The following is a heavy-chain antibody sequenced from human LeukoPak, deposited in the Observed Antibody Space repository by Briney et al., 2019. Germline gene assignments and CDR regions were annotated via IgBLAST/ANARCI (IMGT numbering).Heavy chain of an antibody. CDR1: GGSISSDY. D-gene: IGHD3-10*01. V-gene: IGHV4-4*07. CDR3: ARDFPPLSYYPYYYYYYGMDV. CDR2: IYTSGST. J-gene: IGHJ6*02. Sequence: SETLSLTCTVSGGSISSDYWSWIRQPAGKGLEWIGRIYTSGSTNYNPSLKSRVTMSVDTSKNQFSLKLSSVTAADTAVYYCARDFPPLSYYPYYYYYYGMDVWGQGTTVTVPS.